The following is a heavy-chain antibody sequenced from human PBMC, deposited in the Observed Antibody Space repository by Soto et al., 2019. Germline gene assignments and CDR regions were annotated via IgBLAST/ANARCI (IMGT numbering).Heavy chain of an antibody. CDR3: ARRKPYYYGSGSYSRGYFDY. D-gene: IGHD3-10*01. Sequence: QLQLQESGPGLVKPSETLSLTCTVSGGSISSSSYYWGWIRQPPGKGLEWIGSIYYSGSTYYNPSLKSRAPISVDTSKNHFSLKLSSVTAADTAVYYCARRKPYYYGSGSYSRGYFDYWGQGTLVTVSS. J-gene: IGHJ4*02. CDR2: IYYSGST. V-gene: IGHV4-39*02. CDR1: GGSISSSSYY.